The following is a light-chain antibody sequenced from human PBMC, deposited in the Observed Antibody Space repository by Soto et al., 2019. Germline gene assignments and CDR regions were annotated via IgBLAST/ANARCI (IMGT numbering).Light chain of an antibody. Sequence: DIQMTQSPSTLSASVGDRVTITCRASQSISSWLAWYQQKPGKAPKLLIYKASSLESGVPSRFSGSGSGTEFTLTISSLQPHDFATYYCQQYNSYSRTFGQGTKVEIK. V-gene: IGKV1-5*03. CDR1: QSISSW. CDR3: QQYNSYSRT. J-gene: IGKJ1*01. CDR2: KAS.